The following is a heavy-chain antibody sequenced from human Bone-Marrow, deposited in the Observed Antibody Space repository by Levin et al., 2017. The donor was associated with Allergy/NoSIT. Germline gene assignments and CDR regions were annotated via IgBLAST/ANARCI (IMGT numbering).Heavy chain of an antibody. V-gene: IGHV3-23*01. Sequence: PGGSLRLSCAASGFTFSNYAISWVRQAPGKGLEWVSAITRSGGRTYYADSVRGRFTVSRDDSKNAVYLQMSSLRADDTAIYYCGREFGGPGWYSADYWGQGTLVIVSS. CDR1: GFTFSNYA. D-gene: IGHD6-19*01. J-gene: IGHJ4*02. CDR2: ITRSGGRT. CDR3: GREFGGPGWYSADY.